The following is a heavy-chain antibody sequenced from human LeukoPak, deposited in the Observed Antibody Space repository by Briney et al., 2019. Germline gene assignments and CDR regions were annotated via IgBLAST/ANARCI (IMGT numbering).Heavy chain of an antibody. CDR2: VSSGFHA. CDR1: GFTLGSHD. V-gene: IGHV3-13*01. J-gene: IGHJ4*02. Sequence: GGSLKLSCTASGFTLGSHDMHWVRQIPGQGLEWVAAVSSGFHAFFADSVQGRFTVSREDARNSLYLQMNSLRAGDTAVYYCVREARGYHYTYFDYWGQGTLVTVSS. CDR3: VREARGYHYTYFDY. D-gene: IGHD5-18*01.